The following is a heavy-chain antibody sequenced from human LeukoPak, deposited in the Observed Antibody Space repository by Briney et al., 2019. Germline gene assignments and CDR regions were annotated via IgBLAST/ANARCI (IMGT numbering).Heavy chain of an antibody. CDR1: GGSINSYY. Sequence: SETLSLTCTVSGGSINSYYWSWIRQPPGKGLEWIGYIYYSGSTNYNPSLKSRVTISVDTSKNQFSLKMSSVTAADTAVYYCARARDGHIDNWFDPWGQGTLVIVSS. CDR3: ARARDGHIDNWFDP. J-gene: IGHJ5*02. V-gene: IGHV4-59*01. CDR2: IYYSGST. D-gene: IGHD5-24*01.